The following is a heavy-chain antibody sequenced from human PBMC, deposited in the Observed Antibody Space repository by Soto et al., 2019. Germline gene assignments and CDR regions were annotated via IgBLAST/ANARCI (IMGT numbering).Heavy chain of an antibody. Sequence: GASVKVSCKASGGTFSSYAISWVRQAPGQGLEWMGGIIPIFGTANYAQKFQGRVTITADESTSTAYMELSSLRSEDTAVYYCASSSGPPGRTFDIWGQGTMVTVSS. J-gene: IGHJ3*02. CDR1: GGTFSSYA. CDR2: IIPIFGTA. V-gene: IGHV1-69*13. D-gene: IGHD3-22*01. CDR3: ASSSGPPGRTFDI.